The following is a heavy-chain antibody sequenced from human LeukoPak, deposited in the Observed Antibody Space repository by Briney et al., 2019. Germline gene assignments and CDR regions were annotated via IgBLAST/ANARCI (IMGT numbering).Heavy chain of an antibody. CDR1: GYTFTSYY. D-gene: IGHD4-17*01. CDR3: ARDFDLNYGDYGMDV. V-gene: IGHV1-46*01. CDR2: INPSGGST. J-gene: IGHJ6*02. Sequence: ASVKVSCKASGYTFTSYYMHWVRQAPGQGLEWMGIINPSGGSTSYAQKFQGRVTMTRDTSTSTVYMELSSLRSEDTAVYYCARDFDLNYGDYGMDVWGQGTTVTVSS.